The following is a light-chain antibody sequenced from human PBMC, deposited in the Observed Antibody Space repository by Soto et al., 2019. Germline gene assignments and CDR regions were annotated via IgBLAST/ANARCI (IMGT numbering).Light chain of an antibody. J-gene: IGKJ4*01. CDR2: GTS. CDR3: QQYGSSALT. Sequence: ENVFTQSPGTLSLSPGERATLSCRASQSVSSSYLVWYQQRPGQPPRLLIYGTSNRAAGIPDRFTGTGSGTDFTLTIYRLEPEDSAVYYCQQYGSSALTFDGGTKV. CDR1: QSVSSSY. V-gene: IGKV3-20*01.